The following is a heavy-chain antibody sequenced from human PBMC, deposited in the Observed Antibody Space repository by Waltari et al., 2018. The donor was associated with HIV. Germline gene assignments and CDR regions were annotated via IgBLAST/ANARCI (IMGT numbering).Heavy chain of an antibody. CDR1: GDSISNINYY. CDR3: ARLDILTGFPQYFFDS. V-gene: IGHV4-39*01. Sequence: QLQLQESGPGLVKSSETLSLSCPVSGDSISNINYYWAWNRQPPGKGLEWIGNIHSRGSTYYNPSLKSRVTISVDTSKNQFSLKLSSVTAADTAVYYCARLDILTGFPQYFFDSWGQGTLVTVSS. J-gene: IGHJ4*02. D-gene: IGHD3-9*01. CDR2: IHSRGST.